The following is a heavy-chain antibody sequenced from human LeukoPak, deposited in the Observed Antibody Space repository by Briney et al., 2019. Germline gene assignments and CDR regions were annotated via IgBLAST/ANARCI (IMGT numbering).Heavy chain of an antibody. CDR1: GGSISSSSYY. CDR2: IYYSGST. Sequence: PSETLSLTCTVSGGSISSSSYYWGWLRQPPGKGLEWIGRIYYSGSTYYNPSLKSRFTISVDTSKNQFSLKLSSVTAADTAVYYCARDVTWIQLWSPTGHAFDIWGQGTMVTVSS. V-gene: IGHV4-39*07. CDR3: ARDVTWIQLWSPTGHAFDI. D-gene: IGHD5-18*01. J-gene: IGHJ3*02.